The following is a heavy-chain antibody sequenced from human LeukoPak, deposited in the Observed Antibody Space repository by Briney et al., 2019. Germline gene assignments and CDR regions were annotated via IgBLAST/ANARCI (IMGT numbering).Heavy chain of an antibody. Sequence: GGSLRLSCAASGFTFSSYSMNWVRQAPGKGLEWVSSISSSSSYIYYADSVKGRFTISRDSAKNSLYLQMNSLRAEDTAVYYCARGRGYCSSTSCLNWFDPWGQGTLVTVSS. CDR1: GFTFSSYS. CDR3: ARGRGYCSSTSCLNWFDP. J-gene: IGHJ5*02. CDR2: ISSSSSYI. V-gene: IGHV3-21*01. D-gene: IGHD2-2*01.